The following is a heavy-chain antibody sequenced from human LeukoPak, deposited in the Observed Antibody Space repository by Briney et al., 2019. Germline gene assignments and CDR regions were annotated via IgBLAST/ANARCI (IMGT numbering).Heavy chain of an antibody. CDR3: ARGLTEKIAVAGDAFDI. V-gene: IGHV1-18*01. Sequence: GASVKVSCKASGYTFTSYGISWLRQAPGQGLEWMGWISAYNGNTNYAQKLQGRVTMTTDTSTSTAYMELRSLRSDDTAVYYCARGLTEKIAVAGDAFDIWGQGTMVTVSS. J-gene: IGHJ3*02. CDR2: ISAYNGNT. D-gene: IGHD6-19*01. CDR1: GYTFTSYG.